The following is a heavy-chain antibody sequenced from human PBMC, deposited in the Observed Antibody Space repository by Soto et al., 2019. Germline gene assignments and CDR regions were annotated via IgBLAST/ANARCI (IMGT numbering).Heavy chain of an antibody. Sequence: GGSLSLSCAASGFTFSSYAMDWVRQAPGKGLEWVSAIGTNGDTYYADAVKGRFTISRDNLKTTLYLQMNSLRAEDTALYYCAKKYPGTRPFDYWGQGTLVTVSS. J-gene: IGHJ4*02. D-gene: IGHD2-2*02. CDR2: IGTNGDT. CDR1: GFTFSSYA. CDR3: AKKYPGTRPFDY. V-gene: IGHV3-23*01.